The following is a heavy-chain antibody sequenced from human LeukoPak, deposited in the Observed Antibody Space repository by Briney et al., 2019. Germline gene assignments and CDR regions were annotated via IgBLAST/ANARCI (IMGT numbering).Heavy chain of an antibody. J-gene: IGHJ4*02. D-gene: IGHD1-26*01. CDR3: ARDRSSGSYYAEGGFDY. V-gene: IGHV1-8*01. CDR2: MNPNSGNT. CDR1: GYTFTSYD. Sequence: ASVKVSCKASGYTFTSYDINWVRQATGQGLEWMGWMNPNSGNTGYAQKFQGRVTMTRDTSTSTVYMELSSLRSEDTAVYYCARDRSSGSYYAEGGFDYWGQGTLVTVSS.